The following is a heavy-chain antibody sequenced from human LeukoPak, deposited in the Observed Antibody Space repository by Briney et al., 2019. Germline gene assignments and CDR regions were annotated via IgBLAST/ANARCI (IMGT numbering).Heavy chain of an antibody. CDR3: ARQFSAGVFDY. V-gene: IGHV5-51*01. J-gene: IGHJ4*02. D-gene: IGHD7-27*01. Sequence: GESLKISCKASGYSFTTYWIGWVRQMPGEGLEWMGIINPGDSDFRYGPSFQGQVTVSADKSISTVYLYWSSLKASDTAMYYCARQFSAGVFDYWGQGTLVTASS. CDR2: INPGDSDF. CDR1: GYSFTTYW.